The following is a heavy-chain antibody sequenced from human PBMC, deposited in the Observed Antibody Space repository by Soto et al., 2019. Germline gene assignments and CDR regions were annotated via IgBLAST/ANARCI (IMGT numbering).Heavy chain of an antibody. CDR3: AKEMTTNPSEY. CDR2: ISYNGSNK. D-gene: IGHD4-17*01. CDR1: GFTFVSFG. V-gene: IGHV3-30*18. Sequence: GGSLRLSCAASGFTFVSFGMHWVRQAPGKGLEWVAGISYNGSNKSYADSVKGRFIISRDNTRSTMSLQMNSLRPEDTATYHCAKEMTTNPSEYWGPGTLVTVSS. J-gene: IGHJ4*02.